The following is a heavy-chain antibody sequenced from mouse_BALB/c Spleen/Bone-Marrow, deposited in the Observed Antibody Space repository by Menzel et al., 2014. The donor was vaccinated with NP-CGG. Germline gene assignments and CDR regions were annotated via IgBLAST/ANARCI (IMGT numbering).Heavy chain of an antibody. CDR3: AGDGAY. D-gene: IGHD3-3*01. V-gene: IGHV14-3*02. CDR1: GFNIKDTY. J-gene: IGHJ3*01. Sequence: EVKLVESGAELVKPGASVKLSCTASGFNIKDTYMHWVKQRPEQGLEWIGRIDPANGNTKYDPKFQGKATITADTSSNTAYLQLSSLTSEDTAVHYCAGDGAYWGQGTLVTVSA. CDR2: IDPANGNT.